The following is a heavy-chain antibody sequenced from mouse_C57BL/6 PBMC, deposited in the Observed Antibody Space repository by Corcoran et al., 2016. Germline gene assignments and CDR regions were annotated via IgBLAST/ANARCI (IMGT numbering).Heavy chain of an antibody. CDR1: GYAFSSYW. J-gene: IGHJ2*01. CDR3: AREGTTDFDY. CDR2: IYPGDGDT. D-gene: IGHD1-1*01. V-gene: IGHV1-80*01. Sequence: QVQLQQSGAELVKPGASVKISCKASGYAFSSYWMNWVKQRPGKGLEWIGKIYPGDGDTNYNGKFKGKAKLTADKSSSTAYMQLSSLTSEDSAVYFCAREGTTDFDYWGQGTTLTVSS.